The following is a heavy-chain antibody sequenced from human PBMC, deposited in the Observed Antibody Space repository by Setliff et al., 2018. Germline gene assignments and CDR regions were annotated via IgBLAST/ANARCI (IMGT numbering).Heavy chain of an antibody. D-gene: IGHD6-19*01. CDR1: GDPMSSRRYY. CDR3: VRTDYSDGRYSMDV. CDR2: IYTSWST. V-gene: IGHV4-61*09. J-gene: IGHJ6*03. Sequence: SETLSLTCTVSGDPMSSRRYYWAWIRQPAGKGLEWIGQIYTSWSTNYNPSLKSRVTISLDTSNNRFSLSLSSVTAADTAVYYGVRTDYSDGRYSMDVWGKGTTVTVSS.